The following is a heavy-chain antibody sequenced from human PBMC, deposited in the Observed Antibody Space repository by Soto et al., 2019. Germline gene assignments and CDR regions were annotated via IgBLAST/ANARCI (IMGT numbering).Heavy chain of an antibody. J-gene: IGHJ3*02. V-gene: IGHV4-30-2*01. CDR2: IYHSVST. CDR3: ARGFVSGIFRVAGSHAFDI. D-gene: IGHD3-3*01. Sequence: SETLSLTCAVSGGSISSGGFSWTWLRQPPGKGPEWIGYIYHSVSTYYYPSLMSRVTISVDRYKNQFSLKLSSVTAADTAVYYCARGFVSGIFRVAGSHAFDIWGQGTMVTVSS. CDR1: GGSISSGGFS.